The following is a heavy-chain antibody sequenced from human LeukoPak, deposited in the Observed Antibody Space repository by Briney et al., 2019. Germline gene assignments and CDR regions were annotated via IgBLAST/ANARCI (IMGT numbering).Heavy chain of an antibody. V-gene: IGHV3-23*01. J-gene: IGHJ4*02. CDR3: AKTTAGYSSGRYPGWPVDC. D-gene: IGHD6-19*01. CDR1: GFTFSSYA. Sequence: GGSLRLSCAASGFTFSSYAMYWVRQAPGKGLEWVSGIVGSGGSTYYADSVKGRFTISRDNSKNTVYVQMNSLRAEDTAVYYCAKTTAGYSSGRYPGWPVDCWGQGTLVTVSP. CDR2: IVGSGGST.